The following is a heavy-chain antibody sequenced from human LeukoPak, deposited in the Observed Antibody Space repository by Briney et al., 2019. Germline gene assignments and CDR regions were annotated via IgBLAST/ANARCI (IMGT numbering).Heavy chain of an antibody. Sequence: GASVKVSCKASGYTFTGYYMHWVRQAPGQGLEWMGWINPNSGGTNYAQKFQGRVTMTRDTSISTAYMELSRLRSDDTAVYYCARVKVQWLVRGWFDPWGQGTLVTVSS. J-gene: IGHJ5*02. CDR1: GYTFTGYY. V-gene: IGHV1-2*02. CDR2: INPNSGGT. D-gene: IGHD6-19*01. CDR3: ARVKVQWLVRGWFDP.